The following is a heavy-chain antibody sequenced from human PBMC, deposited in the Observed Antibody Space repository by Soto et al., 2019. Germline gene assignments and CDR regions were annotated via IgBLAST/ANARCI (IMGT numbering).Heavy chain of an antibody. D-gene: IGHD3-10*01. Sequence: PSETLSLTCAVSGGSISSGGYSWSWIRQPPGKGLEWIGYIYHSGSTYYNPSLKSRVTISVDRSKNQFSLKLSSVTAADTAVYYCARGITVVRGIILPAGWGPGTLVTVSS. V-gene: IGHV4-30-2*01. J-gene: IGHJ4*02. CDR3: ARGITVVRGIILPAG. CDR1: GGSISSGGYS. CDR2: IYHSGST.